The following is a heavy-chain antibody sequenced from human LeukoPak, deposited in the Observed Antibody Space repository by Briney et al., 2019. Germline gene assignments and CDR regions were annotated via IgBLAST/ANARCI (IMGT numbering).Heavy chain of an antibody. D-gene: IGHD3-16*01. Sequence: SETLSLTCTVSGASISSTYYWGWIRQPPGKGLEWIGTIYYSGSTYYNPSLKSRVTISVDTSKNQFSLHLNSVTAADTAVYYCARVITIRGFIFDYWGQGTLVTVSS. CDR1: GASISSTYY. CDR3: ARVITIRGFIFDY. V-gene: IGHV4-38-2*02. CDR2: IYYSGST. J-gene: IGHJ4*02.